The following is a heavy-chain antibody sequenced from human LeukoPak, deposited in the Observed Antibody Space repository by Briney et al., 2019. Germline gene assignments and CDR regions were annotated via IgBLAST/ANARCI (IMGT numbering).Heavy chain of an antibody. V-gene: IGHV1-24*01. CDR2: FDPEDGET. Sequence: ASVKVSCKASGYTFTGYYMHWVRQAPGKGLEWMGGFDPEDGETIYAQKFQGRVTMTEDTSTDTAYMELSSLRSEDTAVYYCATTDDFWGGYLDPWGQGTLVTVSS. CDR3: ATTDDFWGGYLDP. D-gene: IGHD3-3*01. CDR1: GYTFTGYY. J-gene: IGHJ5*02.